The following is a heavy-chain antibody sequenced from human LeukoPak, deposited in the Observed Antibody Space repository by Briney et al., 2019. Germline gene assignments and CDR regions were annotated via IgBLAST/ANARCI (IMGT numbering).Heavy chain of an antibody. V-gene: IGHV3-11*04. J-gene: IGHJ4*02. CDR2: ISRIGSTI. D-gene: IGHD3-22*01. CDR3: ARDSYDSSGYYYGFDN. Sequence: GGSLRLSCAASGFTFSDYYMNWIRQAPGKGLEWVSYISRIGSTIYYADSVKGRFTISRDNAKNTLYLQMNSLRAEDTAVYYCARDSYDSSGYYYGFDNWGQGTLVTVSS. CDR1: GFTFSDYY.